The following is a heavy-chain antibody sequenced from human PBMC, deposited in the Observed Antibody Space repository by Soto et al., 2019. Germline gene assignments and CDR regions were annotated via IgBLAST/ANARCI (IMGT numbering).Heavy chain of an antibody. D-gene: IGHD4-17*01. CDR2: INPNSGGT. CDR1: GYTFTVYY. V-gene: IGHV1-2*04. J-gene: IGHJ4*02. Sequence: ASVKVSWKSSGYTFTVYYMHWVRQAPGQGLEWMGWINPNSGGTNYAQKFQGWVTMTRDTSISTAYMELSRLRSDDTAVYYCARDCGYGDYYFDYWGQGTLVTVSS. CDR3: ARDCGYGDYYFDY.